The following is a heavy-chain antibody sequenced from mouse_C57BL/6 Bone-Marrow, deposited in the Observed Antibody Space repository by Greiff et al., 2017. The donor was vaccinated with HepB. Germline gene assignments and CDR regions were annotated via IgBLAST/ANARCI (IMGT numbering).Heavy chain of an antibody. V-gene: IGHV1-63*01. CDR1: GYTFTNYW. D-gene: IGHD1-1*01. CDR3: ARGPAPYGSSPSYAMDY. Sequence: QVQLQQSGAELVRPGTSVKMSCKASGYTFTNYWIGWAKQRPGHGLEWIGDIYPGGGYTNYNEKFKGKATLTADKSSSTAYMQFSSLTSEDSAIYYFARGPAPYGSSPSYAMDYWGQGTSVTVSS. CDR2: IYPGGGYT. J-gene: IGHJ4*01.